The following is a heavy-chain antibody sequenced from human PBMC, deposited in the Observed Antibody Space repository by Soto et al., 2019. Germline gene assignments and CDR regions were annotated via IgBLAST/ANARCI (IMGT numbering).Heavy chain of an antibody. CDR1: GGSISSGGYY. CDR3: ARVCGGDCHYGMDV. J-gene: IGHJ6*02. CDR2: IYYSGST. V-gene: IGHV4-31*03. D-gene: IGHD2-21*02. Sequence: QVQLQESGPGLVKPSQTLSLTCTVSGGSISSGGYYWSWIRRHPGKGLEWIGYIYYSGSTYYNPSLKSRVTISVDTSKNHFSLKLSSVTAADTAVYYCARVCGGDCHYGMDVWGQGTTVTVSS.